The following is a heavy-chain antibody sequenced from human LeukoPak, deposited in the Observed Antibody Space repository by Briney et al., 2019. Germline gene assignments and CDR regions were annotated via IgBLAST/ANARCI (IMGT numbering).Heavy chain of an antibody. CDR3: ARGTYYGGNSNFDY. V-gene: IGHV4-59*01. CDR2: IYYSGST. Sequence: SETLSLTCTVSGVSISSYYWSWIRQPPGKGLEWIGYIYYSGSTNYNPSLKSRVTISVDTSKNQFSLKLSSVTAADTAVYYCARGTYYGGNSNFDYWGQGTLVTVSS. D-gene: IGHD4-23*01. CDR1: GVSISSYY. J-gene: IGHJ4*02.